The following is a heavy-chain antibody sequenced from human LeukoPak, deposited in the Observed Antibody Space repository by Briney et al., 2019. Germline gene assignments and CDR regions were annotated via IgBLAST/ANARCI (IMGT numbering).Heavy chain of an antibody. CDR2: INPNSGGT. J-gene: IGHJ6*03. Sequence: ASVKVSCKASGYTFTGYCMHWVRQAPGQGLEWMGWINPNSGGTNYAQKFQGRVTMTRDTSISTAYMELSRLRSDDTAVYYCARDSKTPGGYCYYMDVWGKGTTVTVSS. CDR1: GYTFTGYC. CDR3: ARDSKTPGGYCYYMDV. V-gene: IGHV1-2*02. D-gene: IGHD3-10*01.